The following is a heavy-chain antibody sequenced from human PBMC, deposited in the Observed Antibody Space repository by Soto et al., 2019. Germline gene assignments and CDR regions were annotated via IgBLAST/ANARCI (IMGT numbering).Heavy chain of an antibody. D-gene: IGHD1-26*01. CDR2: IFHGGST. CDR3: ARGDSGSYLREGLGYYYVMDI. V-gene: IGHV4-4*02. J-gene: IGHJ6*02. Sequence: SETLSLTCVVSGGSISGDYWWTWVRQPPGKGLGWLGEIFHGGSTNTTPSLKTHVTLSVDKSQREFSLNLTSVTAADTDGYYCARGDSGSYLREGLGYYYVMDIWGQGTTVTVSS. CDR1: GGSISGDYW.